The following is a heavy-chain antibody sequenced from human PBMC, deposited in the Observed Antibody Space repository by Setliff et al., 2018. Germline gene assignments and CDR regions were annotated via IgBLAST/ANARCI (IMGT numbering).Heavy chain of an antibody. CDR2: INPSSGRT. CDR1: GYTFTSHY. Sequence: ASVKVSCKASGYTFTSHYMHWVRQAPGLGLEWMGTINPSSGRTSYAQKFQGRVTMTRDTSTSTVYMDMSSLRSEDTAVYYCASNYDIHLYNWFDPWGQGTLVTVSS. J-gene: IGHJ5*02. D-gene: IGHD3-9*01. CDR3: ASNYDIHLYNWFDP. V-gene: IGHV1-46*01.